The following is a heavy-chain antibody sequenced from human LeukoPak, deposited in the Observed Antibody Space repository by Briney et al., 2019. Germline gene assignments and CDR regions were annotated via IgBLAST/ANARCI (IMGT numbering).Heavy chain of an antibody. D-gene: IGHD3-10*01. Sequence: SETLSLTRTVSGGSISSSSYFWGWVRQPPGKGLEWIGNFYYSGSTYYNPSLKSRVTISVDTSKNQFSLKLSSVTAADTAVYYCSVYYYGSDTYWGQGTLVTVSS. J-gene: IGHJ4*02. V-gene: IGHV4-39*07. CDR3: SVYYYGSDTY. CDR2: FYYSGST. CDR1: GGSISSSSYF.